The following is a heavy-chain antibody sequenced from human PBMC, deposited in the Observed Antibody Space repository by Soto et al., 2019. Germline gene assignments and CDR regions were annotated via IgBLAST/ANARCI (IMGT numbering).Heavy chain of an antibody. D-gene: IGHD6-19*01. CDR3: AKDSWGGTGSGWSHYS. Sequence: GWSLRLSCASSVFSFGNYAMTWVRQVPGKGLEWVSSISGSGGRTYYADSVKGRFTIARDHSKNTLYLQMNSLRAEDTAVYFCAKDSWGGTGSGWSHYSWGQGTQVTVSS. CDR2: ISGSGGRT. J-gene: IGHJ4*02. V-gene: IGHV3-23*01. CDR1: VFSFGNYA.